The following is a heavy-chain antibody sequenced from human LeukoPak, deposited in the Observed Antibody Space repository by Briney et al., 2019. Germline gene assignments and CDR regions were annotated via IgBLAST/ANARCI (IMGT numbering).Heavy chain of an antibody. CDR1: GFTFSSYA. CDR3: AKDSVAGTKLGPGD. CDR2: ISYDGSIK. V-gene: IGHV3-30-3*01. J-gene: IGHJ4*02. D-gene: IGHD6-19*01. Sequence: PGRSLRLSCAASGFTFSSYAMHWVRQAPGKGLEWVAVISYDGSIKYYADSVKGRFTISRDNSKNTVYLQMNSLRAEDTAVYYCAKDSVAGTKLGPGDWGQGTLVTVSS.